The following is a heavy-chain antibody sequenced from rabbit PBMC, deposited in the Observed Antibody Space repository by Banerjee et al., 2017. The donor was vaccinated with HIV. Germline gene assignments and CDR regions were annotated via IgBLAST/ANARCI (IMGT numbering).Heavy chain of an antibody. D-gene: IGHD2-1*01. J-gene: IGHJ6*01. CDR2: SYGGSSGST. Sequence: QQQLVENGGGLVQPGGSLTLSCKASGFDFSNYGISWVRQAPGKGLEWIACSYGGSSGSTYSAIWAKGRFTISKTSSTTVTLQMTSLTAADTATYFCARDSATSFSTYGMDLWGQGTLHRL. V-gene: IGHV1S45*01. CDR1: GFDFSNYG. CDR3: ARDSATSFSTYGMDL.